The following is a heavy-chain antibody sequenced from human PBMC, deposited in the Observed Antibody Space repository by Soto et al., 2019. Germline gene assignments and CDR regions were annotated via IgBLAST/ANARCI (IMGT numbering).Heavy chain of an antibody. D-gene: IGHD1-26*01. CDR3: ARFPQTAIVGAAYFDY. Sequence: QVQLVQSGAEVKKPGSSVKVSCKASGGTFSSYIISWVRQAPGQGLEWMGRIIPILGIANYAQKFQGRVTITADKSTSTAYMDLSSLRSEDTDVYYCARFPQTAIVGAAYFDYWGQGTLVTVSS. CDR2: IIPILGIA. CDR1: GGTFSSYI. J-gene: IGHJ4*02. V-gene: IGHV1-69*02.